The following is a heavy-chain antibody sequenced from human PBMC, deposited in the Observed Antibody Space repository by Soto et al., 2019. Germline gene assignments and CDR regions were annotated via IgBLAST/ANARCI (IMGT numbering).Heavy chain of an antibody. D-gene: IGHD2-2*02. CDR2: IYYSGST. J-gene: IGHJ5*01. CDR3: ARGTHCSSTSCYNEFDP. CDR1: GGSISSGGYY. Sequence: QVQLQESGPGLVKPSQTLSLTCTVSGGSISSGGYYWSWIRQHPGKGREWIGYIYYSGSTYYNPSLKSRVTISVDTSKNQFSLKLRSVTAAETAVYYCARGTHCSSTSCYNEFDPWGQGTLVTVSS. V-gene: IGHV4-31*03.